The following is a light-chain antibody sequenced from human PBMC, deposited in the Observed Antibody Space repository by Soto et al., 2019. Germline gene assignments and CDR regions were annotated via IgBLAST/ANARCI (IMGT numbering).Light chain of an antibody. CDR1: QSISSW. V-gene: IGKV1-5*03. CDR3: QQYNDNWT. J-gene: IGKJ1*01. CDR2: KAS. Sequence: DIQMTQSPSTLSASVGDRVTITCRASQSISSWLAWYQRKPGTAPNLLIYKASTLQSGVPSRFSGSGSGTEFTLTISSLQPDDSATYYCQQYNDNWTFGQGTKVDIK.